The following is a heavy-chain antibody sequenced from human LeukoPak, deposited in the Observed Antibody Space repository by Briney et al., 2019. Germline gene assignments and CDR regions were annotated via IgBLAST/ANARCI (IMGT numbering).Heavy chain of an antibody. CDR1: GGTFTTYA. CDR2: IIPIFGTA. Sequence: ASVTVSCKASGGTFTTYAISWVRQPPGQGLGWMGGIIPIFGTANYAQKFQGRVTITADESTSTAYMELSSLRSEDTAVYYCARPLPGALLTFDYWGQGTLVTVSS. CDR3: ARPLPGALLTFDY. V-gene: IGHV1-69*13. D-gene: IGHD3-10*01. J-gene: IGHJ4*02.